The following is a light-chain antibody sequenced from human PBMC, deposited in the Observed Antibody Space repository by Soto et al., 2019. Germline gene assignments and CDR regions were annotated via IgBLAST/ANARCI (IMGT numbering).Light chain of an antibody. CDR1: QSVSSLY. CDR2: GGS. CDR3: QQYETSPYT. Sequence: EVVLTQSPGTLSLSPGERATLSCRASQSVSSLYLAWYQQKPGQAPRLLIYGGSSRAGGIPDRFSGSGSGTDFTLTINRLQPEDLAVYFCQQYETSPYTFAQGTKLEI. V-gene: IGKV3-20*01. J-gene: IGKJ2*01.